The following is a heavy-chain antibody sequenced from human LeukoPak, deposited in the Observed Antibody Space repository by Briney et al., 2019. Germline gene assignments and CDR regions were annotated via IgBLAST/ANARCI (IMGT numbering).Heavy chain of an antibody. CDR2: INSDESNT. V-gene: IGHV3-74*01. CDR3: GRGGNGIDI. Sequence: PGGSLRLSCAASGFTFSHYLMHWVRQAPGKGLVWVSRINSDESNTNSYADSVKGRFIISRDNAKNKLYLQMNSLRAEDTVVYFCGRGGNGIDIWGQGTTVIVSS. CDR1: GFTFSHYL. D-gene: IGHD2-8*01. J-gene: IGHJ3*02.